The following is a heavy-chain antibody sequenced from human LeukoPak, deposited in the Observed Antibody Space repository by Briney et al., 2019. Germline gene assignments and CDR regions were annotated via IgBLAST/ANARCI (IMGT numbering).Heavy chain of an antibody. J-gene: IGHJ4*02. V-gene: IGHV1-18*01. CDR3: ARVSRGYSYGAIDY. D-gene: IGHD5-18*01. Sequence: ASVKVSYKASGYTFTSYGISWVRQAPGQGLEWMGWISAYNGNTNYAQKLQGRVTMTTDTSTSTAYMELRSLRSDDTAVYYCARVSRGYSYGAIDYWGQGTLVTVSS. CDR1: GYTFTSYG. CDR2: ISAYNGNT.